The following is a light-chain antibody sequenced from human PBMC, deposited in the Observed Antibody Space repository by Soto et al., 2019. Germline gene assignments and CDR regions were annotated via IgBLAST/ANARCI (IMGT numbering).Light chain of an antibody. J-gene: IGKJ4*01. CDR2: GAS. Sequence: EIVLTQSPGTLSLSPGERATLSCRASQSVSSSFLAWYRQKPGQAPRLLMYGASTRAPGIPDRFSGSGSGTDFTLTISRLEPEDFAMYYCQQYGGPPLFGGGTTVEI. V-gene: IGKV3-20*01. CDR1: QSVSSSF. CDR3: QQYGGPPL.